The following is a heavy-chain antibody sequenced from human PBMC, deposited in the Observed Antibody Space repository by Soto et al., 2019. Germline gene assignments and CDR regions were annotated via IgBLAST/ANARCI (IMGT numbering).Heavy chain of an antibody. V-gene: IGHV3-23*01. CDR2: ISGSGGST. CDR3: AKGSTQIAVAGNPNFDY. Sequence: SLRLSCAASGFTFSSYAMSWVRQAPGKGLEWVSAISGSGGSTYYADSVKGRFTISRDNSKNTLYLQMNSLRADDTFVYYFAKGSTQIAVAGNPNFDYWGQGTLVTVSS. J-gene: IGHJ4*02. D-gene: IGHD6-19*01. CDR1: GFTFSSYA.